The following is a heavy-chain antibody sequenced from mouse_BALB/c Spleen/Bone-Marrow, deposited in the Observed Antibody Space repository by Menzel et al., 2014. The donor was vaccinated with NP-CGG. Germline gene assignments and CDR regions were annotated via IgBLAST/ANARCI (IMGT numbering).Heavy chain of an antibody. CDR2: IDPANGNT. CDR1: GFNFNDTY. D-gene: IGHD2-4*01. J-gene: IGHJ3*01. Sequence: VQLQQSGAEFVKPGASVKLSCTASGFNFNDTYMYWVRQTPERGLEWIARIDPANGNTKYDPKFQGKATISADTSYNTTYLQRISLTSSDTDVYSWARMITAYWGQGTLVPGSP. CDR3: ARMITAY. V-gene: IGHV14-3*02.